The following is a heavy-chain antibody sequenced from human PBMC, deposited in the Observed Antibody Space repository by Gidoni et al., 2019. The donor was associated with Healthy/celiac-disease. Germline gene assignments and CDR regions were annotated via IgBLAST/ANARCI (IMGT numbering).Heavy chain of an antibody. J-gene: IGHJ4*02. Sequence: QVQLVQSGAEVNKPGASVKVSCKASGYTFTSYGISWVRQAPGQGLEWMGWISAYNGNTNYAQKLQGRVTMTTDTSTSTAYMELRRLRSDDTAVYYCARDHLVYSSSWYYFDYWGQGTLVTVSS. D-gene: IGHD6-13*01. V-gene: IGHV1-18*01. CDR3: ARDHLVYSSSWYYFDY. CDR1: GYTFTSYG. CDR2: ISAYNGNT.